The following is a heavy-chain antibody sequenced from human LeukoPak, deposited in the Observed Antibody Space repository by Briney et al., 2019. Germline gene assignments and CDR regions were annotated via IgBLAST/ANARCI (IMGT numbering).Heavy chain of an antibody. Sequence: GASVKVSCKASGYTFSSYDINWVRQARGQGLEWMGWMKANSGNTGYAHKFHGRVIMPRNTSISKAYMALSRLRSEVTAVYYCARGPARRLGGSGSSYFDYWGQGTLVTVSS. CDR2: MKANSGNT. CDR3: ARGPARRLGGSGSSYFDY. V-gene: IGHV1-8*01. J-gene: IGHJ4*02. CDR1: GYTFSSYD. D-gene: IGHD3-10*01.